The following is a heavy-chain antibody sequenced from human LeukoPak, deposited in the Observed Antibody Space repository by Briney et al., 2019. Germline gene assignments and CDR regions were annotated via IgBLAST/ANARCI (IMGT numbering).Heavy chain of an antibody. CDR2: ISVSGADT. V-gene: IGHV3-23*01. D-gene: IGHD6-6*01. CDR1: GFTFTNCV. CDR3: ASRKEYSTSSVFY. J-gene: IGHJ4*02. Sequence: PGGSLRLSCAASGFTFTNCVMTWVRQAPGKGLEWLSGISVSGADTYYADSVKGRFTISRDNSKNTVSLRLNSLRAEDSAIYYFASRKEYSTSSVFYWGQGTLVTVSS.